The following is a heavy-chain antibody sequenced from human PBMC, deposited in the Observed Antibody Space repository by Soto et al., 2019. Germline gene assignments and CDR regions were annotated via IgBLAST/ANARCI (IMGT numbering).Heavy chain of an antibody. J-gene: IGHJ4*02. CDR3: AREGAGTIDY. CDR1: GFTFSSYG. CDR2: IWHDGSNK. D-gene: IGHD6-13*01. V-gene: IGHV3-33*01. Sequence: QVQLVESGGGVVQPGRSLRLSCAASGFTFSSYGMHWVRQAPGKGLEGVAVIWHDGSNKYYADSVKGRFTISRDNSKNTLYLQMNSLRAEDTAVYYCAREGAGTIDYWGQGTLVTVSS.